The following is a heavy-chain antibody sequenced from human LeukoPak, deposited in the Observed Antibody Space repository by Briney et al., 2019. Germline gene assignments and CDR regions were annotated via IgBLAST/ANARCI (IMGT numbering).Heavy chain of an antibody. J-gene: IGHJ5*02. D-gene: IGHD6-6*01. CDR3: ASHKTPDYSSSDNWYDP. Sequence: SEKVSCKASGRTFSSYAISWVRQAPGQGLEWMGGIIPIFGTANYAQKFQGRVTITADESTSTAYMELSSLRSEDTAVYYCASHKTPDYSSSDNWYDPCGQGTLVTVSS. V-gene: IGHV1-69*01. CDR1: GRTFSSYA. CDR2: IIPIFGTA.